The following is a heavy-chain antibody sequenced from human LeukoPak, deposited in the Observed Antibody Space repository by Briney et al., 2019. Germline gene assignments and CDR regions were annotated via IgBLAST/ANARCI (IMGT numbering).Heavy chain of an antibody. D-gene: IGHD5-12*01. CDR3: ATGVATAFTY. Sequence: GSVKVSFKASGYTFTDYYIHWVRQAPGQGLEWMAWINPNSGDRYSAPKFQGRVTMTRDTSISTASMELSWLTSDDTAVYYCATGVATAFTYWGQGTLVTVSS. CDR1: GYTFTDYY. J-gene: IGHJ4*02. V-gene: IGHV1-2*02. CDR2: INPNSGDR.